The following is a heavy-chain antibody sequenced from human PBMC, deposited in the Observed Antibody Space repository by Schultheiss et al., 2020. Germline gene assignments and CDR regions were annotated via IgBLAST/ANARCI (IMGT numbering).Heavy chain of an antibody. CDR3: ARLTPRNYYYYGMDV. D-gene: IGHD2-8*01. CDR1: GGSISSYY. J-gene: IGHJ6*02. Sequence: SETLSLTCTVSGGSISSYYWSWIRQPPGKGLEWIGSIYYSGSTYYNPSLKSRVTISVDTSKNQFSLKLSSVTAADTAVYYCARLTPRNYYYYGMDVWGQGTTVTVSS. CDR2: IYYSGST. V-gene: IGHV4-59*05.